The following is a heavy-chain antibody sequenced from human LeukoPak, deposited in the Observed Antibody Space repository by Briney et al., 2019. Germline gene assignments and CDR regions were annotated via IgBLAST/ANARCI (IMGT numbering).Heavy chain of an antibody. Sequence: GGSLRLSCAASGFTFSDYYMSWIRQAPGKGLEWVAVISYDGSNKYYADSVKGRFTISRDNSKNTLYLQMNSLRAEDTAVYYCAKDLRPAYSSGWDLPGWGQGTMVTVSS. CDR1: GFTFSDYY. CDR3: AKDLRPAYSSGWDLPG. V-gene: IGHV3-30*18. J-gene: IGHJ3*01. CDR2: ISYDGSNK. D-gene: IGHD6-19*01.